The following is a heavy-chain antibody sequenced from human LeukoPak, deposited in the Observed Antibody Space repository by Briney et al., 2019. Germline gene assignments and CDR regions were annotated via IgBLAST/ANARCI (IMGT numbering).Heavy chain of an antibody. V-gene: IGHV3-23*01. CDR1: GFTFSSYA. CDR3: AKEDLYYYDSGGYYPSSFGY. D-gene: IGHD3-22*01. Sequence: QPGGSLRLSCAASGFTFSSYAMSWVRQAPGKGLEWVSAISGSGGSTYYADSVKGRFTISRDNSKNTLYLQMNSLTAEDTAVYYGAKEDLYYYDSGGYYPSSFGYWGQGTLVTVSS. CDR2: ISGSGGST. J-gene: IGHJ4*02.